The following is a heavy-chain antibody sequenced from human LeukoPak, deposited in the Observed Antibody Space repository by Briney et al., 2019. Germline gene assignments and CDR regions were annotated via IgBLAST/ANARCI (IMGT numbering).Heavy chain of an antibody. Sequence: ASVKVSCKASGYTFTGYYMHWVRQAPGQGLEWMGWINPDSGGTNNAQKFQGRVTMTRDTSISTAHMELSRLRSDDTAAYYCARTFYDTLDSDAFDFWGQGTMVIVSS. D-gene: IGHD2/OR15-2a*01. CDR3: ARTFYDTLDSDAFDF. CDR2: INPDSGGT. V-gene: IGHV1-2*02. J-gene: IGHJ3*01. CDR1: GYTFTGYY.